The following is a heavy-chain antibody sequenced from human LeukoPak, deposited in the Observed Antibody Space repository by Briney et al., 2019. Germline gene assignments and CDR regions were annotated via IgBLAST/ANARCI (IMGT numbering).Heavy chain of an antibody. CDR1: GYTFTGYY. CDR3: ATYTQSGAQGVSDY. D-gene: IGHD3-10*01. V-gene: IGHV1-46*01. CDR2: IHPNDGDT. Sequence: ASVKVSCKASGYTFTGYYIHWVRQAPGQGLEWMGLIHPNDGDTKYTQEFQDRVTMTRDTSTSTVYMELSSLRSEDTAVYYCATYTQSGAQGVSDYWGQGTLVTVSS. J-gene: IGHJ4*02.